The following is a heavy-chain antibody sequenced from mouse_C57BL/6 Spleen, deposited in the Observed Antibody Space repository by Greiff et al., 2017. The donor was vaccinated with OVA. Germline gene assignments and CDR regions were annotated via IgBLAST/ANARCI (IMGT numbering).Heavy chain of an antibody. Sequence: VQLQQSGAELVRPGTSVKLSCKASGYTFTSYWMHWVKQRPGQGLEWIGVIDPSDSYTNYNQKFKGKATLTVDTSSSTAYMQLSSLTSEDSAVYYCARRGIRGSYFDYWGQGTTLTVSS. CDR3: ARRGIRGSYFDY. D-gene: IGHD1-1*01. J-gene: IGHJ2*01. CDR2: IDPSDSYT. V-gene: IGHV1-59*01. CDR1: GYTFTSYW.